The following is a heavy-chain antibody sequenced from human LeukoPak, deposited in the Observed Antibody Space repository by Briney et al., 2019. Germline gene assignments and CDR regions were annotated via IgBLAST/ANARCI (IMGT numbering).Heavy chain of an antibody. CDR3: ARDRVVDY. CDR2: INHSGST. CDR1: GGSFSGYY. Sequence: PSETLSLTCAVYGGSFSGYYWSWIRQPPGKGLEWIGEINHSGSTNYNPSLKSRVTISVDTSKNQFSLKLSSVTAADTAVYYCARDRVVDYWGQGTLVTVSS. V-gene: IGHV4-34*01. D-gene: IGHD1-14*01. J-gene: IGHJ4*02.